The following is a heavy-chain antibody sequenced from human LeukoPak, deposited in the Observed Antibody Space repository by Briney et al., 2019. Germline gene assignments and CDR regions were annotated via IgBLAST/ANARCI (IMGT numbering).Heavy chain of an antibody. CDR1: GGSIGSYY. Sequence: SETLSLTCTVSGGSIGSYYWSWIRQPAGKGLEWIGRIYTSGGTVYNPSLKSRVTMSVDTSKNQFSLKLSSVTAADTAVYYCARVGTYGSGSYLSWLDYWGQGTLVTVSS. CDR2: IYTSGGT. V-gene: IGHV4-4*07. CDR3: ARVGTYGSGSYLSWLDY. J-gene: IGHJ4*02. D-gene: IGHD3-10*01.